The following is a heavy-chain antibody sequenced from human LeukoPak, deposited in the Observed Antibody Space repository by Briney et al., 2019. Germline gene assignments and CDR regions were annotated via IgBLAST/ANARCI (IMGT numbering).Heavy chain of an antibody. J-gene: IGHJ4*02. CDR1: GYSLTELS. CDR2: LDPADGEM. D-gene: IGHD1-26*01. V-gene: IGHV1-24*01. Sequence: ASVKVSCKVSGYSLTELSLHWVRQAPGKGLEWMGGLDPADGEMIYTQMFQGRITMTEDSSTDTAYMEMSSLRSDDTAVYYCATGRTKWDLLNYWGQGTLVTVSS. CDR3: ATGRTKWDLLNY.